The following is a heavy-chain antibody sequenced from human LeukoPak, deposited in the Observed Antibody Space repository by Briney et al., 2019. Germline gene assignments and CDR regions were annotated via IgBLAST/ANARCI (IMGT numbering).Heavy chain of an antibody. CDR3: AKDSGSGSYYSFDY. CDR1: GFTFSSYA. J-gene: IGHJ4*02. D-gene: IGHD3-10*01. CDR2: ISGSGGST. Sequence: GSLRLSCASSGFTFSSYAMSWVRQAPGKGLEWVSAISGSGGSTYYADSVKGRFTISRDNSKNTLYLQMNSLRAEDTAVYYCAKDSGSGSYYSFDYWGQGTLVTVS. V-gene: IGHV3-23*01.